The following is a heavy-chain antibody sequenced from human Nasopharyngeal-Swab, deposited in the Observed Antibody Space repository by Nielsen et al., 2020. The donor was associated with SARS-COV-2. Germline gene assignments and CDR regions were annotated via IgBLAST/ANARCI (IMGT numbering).Heavy chain of an antibody. J-gene: IGHJ6*02. D-gene: IGHD3-10*01. CDR3: ARAGGGYYGSGSYYMGDYYYGMDV. CDR2: ISSGGSTI. CDR1: GFTFSDYY. Sequence: GESLKISCAASGFTFSDYYMSWIRQAPGKGLEWVSYISSGGSTIYYADSVKGRFTISRDNAKNSLYLQMNSLRAEDTAVYYCARAGGGYYGSGSYYMGDYYYGMDVWGQGTTVTVSS. V-gene: IGHV3-11*01.